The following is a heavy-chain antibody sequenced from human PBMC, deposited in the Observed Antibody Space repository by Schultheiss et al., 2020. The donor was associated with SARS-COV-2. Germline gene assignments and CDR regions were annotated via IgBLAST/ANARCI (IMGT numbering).Heavy chain of an antibody. CDR3: ARVMLRDNWNDEDYYGMDV. CDR2: IWYDGSNK. V-gene: IGHV3-33*08. Sequence: GGSLRLSCAASGFTFSSYGMHWVRQAPGKGLEWVAVIWYDGSNKYYADSVKGRFTISRDNSKNTLYLQMNSLRAEDTAVYYCARVMLRDNWNDEDYYGMDVWGQGTTVTVSS. CDR1: GFTFSSYG. D-gene: IGHD1-1*01. J-gene: IGHJ6*02.